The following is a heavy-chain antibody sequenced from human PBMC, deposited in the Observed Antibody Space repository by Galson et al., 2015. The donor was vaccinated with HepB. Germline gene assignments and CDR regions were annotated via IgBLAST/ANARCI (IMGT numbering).Heavy chain of an antibody. CDR1: GFTFSDYY. D-gene: IGHD3-10*01. Sequence: SLRLSCAASGFTFSDYYMSWIRQAPGKGLEWVSYISSSGSTIYYADSVKGRFTISRDNAKNSLYLQMNSLRAEDTAVYYCARELLDYYYYYMDVWGKGTTVTVSS. J-gene: IGHJ6*03. V-gene: IGHV3-11*01. CDR3: ARELLDYYYYYMDV. CDR2: ISSSGSTI.